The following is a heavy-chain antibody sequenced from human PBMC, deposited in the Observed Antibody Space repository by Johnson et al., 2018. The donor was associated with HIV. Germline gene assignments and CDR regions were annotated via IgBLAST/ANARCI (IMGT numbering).Heavy chain of an antibody. D-gene: IGHD1-1*01. CDR3: ARDVAGIYDAFDI. CDR2: MYSDGTT. V-gene: IGHV3-23*04. Sequence: VQLVESGGGLVQPGGSLRLSCAASGFTFSSYAMSWVRQAPGKGLEWVCVMYSDGTTTYADSVKGRFTISRDNSKSTVYLQLNSLRVEDTAMYYCARDVAGIYDAFDIWGQGTMVTVSS. J-gene: IGHJ3*02. CDR1: GFTFSSYA.